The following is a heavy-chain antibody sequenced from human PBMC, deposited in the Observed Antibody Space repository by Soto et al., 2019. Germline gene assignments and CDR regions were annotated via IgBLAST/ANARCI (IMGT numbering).Heavy chain of an antibody. CDR3: ARGGATLFGVIGS. J-gene: IGHJ5*02. D-gene: IGHD3-3*01. Sequence: ASVKVSCKASGYSFFSYYIHWVRQAPGQGLEWMGRFLASGGNTDYAQRFRGRISMTRDTSTTNTVSLELTSLTSDDTAVYYCARGGATLFGVIGSWGQGTRVTVSS. CDR1: GYSFFSYY. V-gene: IGHV1-46*01. CDR2: FLASGGNT.